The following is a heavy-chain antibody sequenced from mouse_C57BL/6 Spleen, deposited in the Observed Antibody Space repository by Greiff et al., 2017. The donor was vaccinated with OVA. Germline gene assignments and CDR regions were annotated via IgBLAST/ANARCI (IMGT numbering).Heavy chain of an antibody. CDR3: ASHYGNYAMDY. CDR1: GFTFTDYY. J-gene: IGHJ4*01. D-gene: IGHD2-1*01. CDR2: IRNKANGYTT. Sequence: EVQRVESGGGLVQPGGSLSLSCAASGFTFTDYYMSWVRQPPGKALEWLGFIRNKANGYTTEYSASVKGRFTISRDNSQSILYLQMNALRAEDRATYYCASHYGNYAMDYWGQGTSVTVSS. V-gene: IGHV7-3*01.